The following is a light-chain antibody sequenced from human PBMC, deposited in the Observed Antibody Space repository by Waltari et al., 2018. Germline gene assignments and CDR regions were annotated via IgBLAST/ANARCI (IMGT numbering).Light chain of an antibody. V-gene: IGKV3-20*01. J-gene: IGKJ2*01. CDR3: QQSGTSPPRYT. Sequence: EIVLTQSPGTLSLSPGERAIISCRAREYVSGSYLAWYQQKPGRALRLLIYGASLRATGVPDRFSGSGSGTDFTLTISRLEPEDVAMYYCQQSGTSPPRYTFGQGTRLEIK. CDR2: GAS. CDR1: EYVSGSY.